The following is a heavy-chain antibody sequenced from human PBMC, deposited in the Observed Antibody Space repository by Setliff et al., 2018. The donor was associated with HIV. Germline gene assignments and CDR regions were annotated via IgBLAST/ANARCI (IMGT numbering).Heavy chain of an antibody. CDR2: SNPGGGTT. J-gene: IGHJ4*02. Sequence: ASVKVSCKASGYIFTNYYVHWVRQAPGQGLERMGRSNPGGGTTSYPRKFRDKVTLTRDTSTSTVYMELTYLTSEDTAVYYCARAPPYSTGWGLDYWGQGTLVTVS. V-gene: IGHV1-46*01. CDR3: ARAPPYSTGWGLDY. D-gene: IGHD6-19*01. CDR1: GYIFTNYY.